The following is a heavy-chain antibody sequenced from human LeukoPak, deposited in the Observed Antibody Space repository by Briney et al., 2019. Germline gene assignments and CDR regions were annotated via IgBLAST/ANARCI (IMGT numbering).Heavy chain of an antibody. D-gene: IGHD6-6*01. J-gene: IGHJ4*02. CDR3: AYLCIAARPVDY. CDR2: IIPIFGTA. Sequence: RASVKVSCKASGGTFSSYAISWVRQAPGQGLEWMGGIIPIFGTANYAQKFQGRVTITADKSTSTAYMELSSLRSEDTAVYYCAYLCIAARPVDYWGQGTLVTVSS. V-gene: IGHV1-69*06. CDR1: GGTFSSYA.